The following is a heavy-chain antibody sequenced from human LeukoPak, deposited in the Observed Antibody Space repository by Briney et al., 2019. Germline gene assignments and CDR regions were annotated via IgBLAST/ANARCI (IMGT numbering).Heavy chain of an antibody. J-gene: IGHJ6*03. V-gene: IGHV1-2*02. CDR3: AKGEWLLLRGYFYMDV. Sequence: AASVKVSCKASGYTFTGYYMHWVRQAPGQGLEWMGWINPNSGGTNYAQNFQGRVTLTRDTSISTAYMELSRLKSDDTAVYYCAKGEWLLLRGYFYMDVWGKGTTVTISS. D-gene: IGHD6-19*01. CDR2: INPNSGGT. CDR1: GYTFTGYY.